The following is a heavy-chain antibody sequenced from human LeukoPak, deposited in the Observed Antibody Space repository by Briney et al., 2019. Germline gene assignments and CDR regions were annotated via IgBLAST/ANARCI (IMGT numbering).Heavy chain of an antibody. V-gene: IGHV3-23*01. CDR3: AKEVDHYYYYGMDV. Sequence: GGSLRLSCAASGFTFSSYAMSWVRQAPGKGLEWVSAISGSGGSTYYVDSVKGRFTISRDNSKNTLYLQMNSLRAEDTAVYYCAKEVDHYYYYGMDVWGQGTTVTVSS. CDR1: GFTFSSYA. J-gene: IGHJ6*02. CDR2: ISGSGGST. D-gene: IGHD3-9*01.